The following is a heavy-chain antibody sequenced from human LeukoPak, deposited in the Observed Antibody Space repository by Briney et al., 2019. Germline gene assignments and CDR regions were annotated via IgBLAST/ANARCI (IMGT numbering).Heavy chain of an antibody. CDR3: ARHTTPKSYYYDSSGYTDY. D-gene: IGHD3-22*01. CDR2: IYPGDSDT. J-gene: IGHJ4*02. CDR1: GYSFTSYW. Sequence: GESLKISCKGSGYSFTSYWIGWVRQMPGKGLEWMGIIYPGDSDTRYSPSFQGQVTISADKSISTAYLQWSSLKASDTAMYYCARHTTPKSYYYDSSGYTDYWDQGTLVTVSS. V-gene: IGHV5-51*01.